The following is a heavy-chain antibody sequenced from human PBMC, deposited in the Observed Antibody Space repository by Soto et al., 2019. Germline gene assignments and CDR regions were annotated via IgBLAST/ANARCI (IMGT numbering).Heavy chain of an antibody. Sequence: QVQLVQSGAEVKKPGSSVKVSCKASGGTFSSYTISWVRQAPGQGLEWMGRIIPILGIANYAQKFQGRVTISADKSTSTACMELSSLRSEDTDVYYWARSLDVDGERVFNYWGQGTLVTVSS. CDR2: IIPILGIA. CDR1: GGTFSSYT. CDR3: ARSLDVDGERVFNY. D-gene: IGHD3-10*01. V-gene: IGHV1-69*02. J-gene: IGHJ4*02.